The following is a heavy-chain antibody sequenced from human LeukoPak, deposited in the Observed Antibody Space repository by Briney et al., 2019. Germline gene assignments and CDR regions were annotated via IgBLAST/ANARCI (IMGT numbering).Heavy chain of an antibody. Sequence: GGSLRLSCAASGFTFSSSAMSWVRQAPGKGLEWLSTISGGGGSTYYADSVKGRFTISRDNSKNTLYLHMKSLRAEDTAVYYCARAFAAAGTRWFDPWGQGTPVTVSS. CDR3: ARAFAAAGTRWFDP. J-gene: IGHJ5*02. CDR1: GFTFSSSA. V-gene: IGHV3-23*01. D-gene: IGHD6-13*01. CDR2: ISGGGGST.